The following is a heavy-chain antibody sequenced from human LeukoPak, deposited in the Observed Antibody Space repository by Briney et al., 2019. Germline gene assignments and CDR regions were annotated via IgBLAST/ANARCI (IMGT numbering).Heavy chain of an antibody. D-gene: IGHD6-19*01. CDR2: ISSSGSIK. CDR3: ARARYTSGWETLDY. J-gene: IGHJ4*02. CDR1: GFAFNSYE. V-gene: IGHV3-48*03. Sequence: GGSLRLSCIASGFAFNSYEMNWVRQAPGKGLEWVSYISSSGSIKHYADSVKGRFTISRDNAKNSLYLQMNSLRAEDTAVYYCARARYTSGWETLDYWGQGTPVTVSS.